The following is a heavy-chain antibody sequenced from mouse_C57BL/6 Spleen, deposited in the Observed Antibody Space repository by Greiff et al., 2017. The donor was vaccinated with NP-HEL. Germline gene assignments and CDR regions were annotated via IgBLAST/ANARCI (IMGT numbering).Heavy chain of an antibody. CDR1: GFTFSDYG. D-gene: IGHD2-13*01. Sequence: EVKLMESGGGLVKPGGSLKLSCAASGFTFSDYGMHWVRQAPEKGLEWVAYISSGSSTIYYADTVKGRFTISRDNAKNTLFLQMTSLRSEDTAMYYCARSREGDSCAYWGQGTLVTVSA. CDR2: ISSGSSTI. CDR3: ARSREGDSCAY. J-gene: IGHJ3*01. V-gene: IGHV5-17*01.